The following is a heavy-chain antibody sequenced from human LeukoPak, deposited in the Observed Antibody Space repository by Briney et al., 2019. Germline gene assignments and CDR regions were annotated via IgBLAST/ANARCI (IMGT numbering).Heavy chain of an antibody. Sequence: PETLSLTCTVSGVSISSSYSYWGWIRQPPGMGLEWIGSIYYTGNTYYNASLKSQVSISIDTSKNQFSLKLTSVTAADTAVYYCARQTGSGLFILPGGQGTLVTVSS. D-gene: IGHD3/OR15-3a*01. CDR1: GVSISSSYSY. V-gene: IGHV4-39*01. J-gene: IGHJ4*02. CDR2: IYYTGNT. CDR3: ARQTGSGLFILP.